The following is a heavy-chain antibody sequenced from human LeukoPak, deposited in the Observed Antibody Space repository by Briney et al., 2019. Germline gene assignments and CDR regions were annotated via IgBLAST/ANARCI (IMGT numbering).Heavy chain of an antibody. J-gene: IGHJ4*02. CDR3: AAVIDY. V-gene: IGHV3-48*03. Sequence: GGSLRLSCAASGFTFSSYEMNWIRQAPGKGLEWISYISNSGSTKYYADSVKGRFTISRDNAKNSLYLQMNSLRAEDTAVYYCAAVIDYWGQGTLVTVST. CDR1: GFTFSSYE. CDR2: ISNSGSTK.